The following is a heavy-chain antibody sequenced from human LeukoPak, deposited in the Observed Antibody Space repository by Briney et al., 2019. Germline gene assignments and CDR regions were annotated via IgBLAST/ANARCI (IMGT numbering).Heavy chain of an antibody. V-gene: IGHV4-39*01. CDR2: IYYSGST. J-gene: IGHJ4*02. CDR1: GGSISSSSYY. CDR3: ARVVFTPGYRFSYYFDY. Sequence: SETLSLTCTVSGGSISSSSYYWGWIRQPPGKGLEWIGSIYYSGSTYYNPSLKSRVTISVDTSKNQFSLKLSSVTAADTAVYYCARVVFTPGYRFSYYFDYWGQGTLVTVSS. D-gene: IGHD1-1*01.